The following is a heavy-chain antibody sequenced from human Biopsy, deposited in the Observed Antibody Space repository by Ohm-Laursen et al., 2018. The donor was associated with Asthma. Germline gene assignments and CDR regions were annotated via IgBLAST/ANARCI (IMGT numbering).Heavy chain of an antibody. V-gene: IGHV2-70*04. J-gene: IGHJ4*02. Sequence: TQTLKLTCSCSGFSVSTRGMSVSWIRQPPGKALEWLARIDWEDDTFYSTPLRTRLTISKDTSKNQVVLTMTNMDPVDTAIYFCGRHNDYWGQGILVTVSS. CDR2: IDWEDDT. CDR1: GFSVSTRGMS. D-gene: IGHD1-1*01. CDR3: GRHNDY.